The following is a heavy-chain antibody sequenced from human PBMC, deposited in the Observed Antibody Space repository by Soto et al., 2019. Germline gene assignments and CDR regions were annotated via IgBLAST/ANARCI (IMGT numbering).Heavy chain of an antibody. J-gene: IGHJ6*02. CDR3: AREFIAAAGTDYYYGMDV. CDR1: GFTFSSYA. Sequence: HPGGSLRLSCAASGFTFSSYAMHWVRQAPGKGLEWVAVISYDGSNKYYADSVKGRFTISRDNSKNTLYLQMNSLRAEDTAVYYCAREFIAAAGTDYYYGMDVWGQGTTVTVSS. D-gene: IGHD6-13*01. V-gene: IGHV3-30-3*01. CDR2: ISYDGSNK.